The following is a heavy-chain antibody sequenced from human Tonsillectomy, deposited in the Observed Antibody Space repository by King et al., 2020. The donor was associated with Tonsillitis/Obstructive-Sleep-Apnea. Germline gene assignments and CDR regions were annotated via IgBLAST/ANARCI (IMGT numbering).Heavy chain of an antibody. J-gene: IGHJ4*02. Sequence: VQLVESGAEVKKPGESLKISCKGSGYSFTSYWIVWVRQMPGKGLEWMGIIFPGDSDTRYSPSFQGHVTISADSSISTAYLQWRSLKASATAMYYCARTGVDVAGNDYWGQGTLVTVSS. CDR1: GYSFTSYW. CDR2: IFPGDSDT. CDR3: ARTGVDVAGNDY. V-gene: IGHV5-51*01. D-gene: IGHD6-19*01.